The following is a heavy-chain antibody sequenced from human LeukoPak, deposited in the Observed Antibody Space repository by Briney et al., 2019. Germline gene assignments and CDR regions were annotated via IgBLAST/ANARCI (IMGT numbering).Heavy chain of an antibody. CDR2: ISDDGRIK. V-gene: IGHV3-30*04. CDR3: ARAAAETGSFRDNWFDP. D-gene: IGHD3-9*01. J-gene: IGHJ5*02. CDR1: GFTFSSYT. Sequence: PGGSLRLSCVASGFTFSSYTIHWVRQAPGKGLEWVAVISDDGRIKIYGDSVMGRLTISRDNSKNTLYLQMNSLRGEDTAVYYCARAAAETGSFRDNWFDPWGQGTLVTVSS.